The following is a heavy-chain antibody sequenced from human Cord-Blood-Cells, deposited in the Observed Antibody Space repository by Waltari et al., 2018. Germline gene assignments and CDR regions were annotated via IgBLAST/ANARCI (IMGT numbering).Heavy chain of an antibody. CDR3: ARDESAVTDY. Sequence: EVQLVESGGGLVQPGGSLRLSCAASGFTVSSNYMSWVRQAPGKRVEWGSVIYSGGSTYYADSVKSRFTISRYNSKNTLYLQMNSLRAEDTAVYYCARDESAVTDYWGQGTLVTVSS. V-gene: IGHV3-66*01. CDR1: GFTVSSNY. CDR2: IYSGGST. J-gene: IGHJ4*02. D-gene: IGHD4-4*01.